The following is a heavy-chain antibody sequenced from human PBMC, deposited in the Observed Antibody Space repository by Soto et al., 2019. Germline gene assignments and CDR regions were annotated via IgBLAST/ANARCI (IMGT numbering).Heavy chain of an antibody. CDR1: GVTSKNYRNYA. CDR3: AKENGVGIGMVTSYFDD. V-gene: IGHV3-23*01. Sequence: EVQLLESGGGLVQPGGSLRLSCVASGVTSKNYRNYALNWVRQAPGKGLEWVSGISGNGLSTYYADSVKGRFIISRDDSQNPLFLQMKSLRADVTAVYYCAKENGVGIGMVTSYFDDWGQGALVTVSS. J-gene: IGHJ4*02. D-gene: IGHD5-18*01. CDR2: ISGNGLST.